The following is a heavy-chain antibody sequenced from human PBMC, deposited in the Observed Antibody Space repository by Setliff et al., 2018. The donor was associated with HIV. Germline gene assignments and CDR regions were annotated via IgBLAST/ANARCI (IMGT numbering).Heavy chain of an antibody. Sequence: GGSLRLSCAASGFNFNAYTMHWVRQGPGKTLEWVSLISWDRYTTNYADSVKGRFTISRDNSKDSLYLQMNSLRIEDTALYYCARDSGTTVGATGPGYWGQGTLVTVSS. CDR1: GFNFNAYT. J-gene: IGHJ4*02. CDR3: ARDSGTTVGATGPGY. V-gene: IGHV3-43*01. CDR2: ISWDRYTT. D-gene: IGHD1-26*01.